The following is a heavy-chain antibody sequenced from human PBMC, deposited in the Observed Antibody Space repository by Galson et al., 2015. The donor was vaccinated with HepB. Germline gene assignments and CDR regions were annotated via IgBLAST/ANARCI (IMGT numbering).Heavy chain of an antibody. CDR2: ISGRGVST. CDR1: GFTFSGYV. D-gene: IGHD2-2*01. Sequence: SLRLSCAPSGFTFSGYVMSWVRQAPGKGLEWISSISGRGVSTYYADSVRGRFTISRDTSKNTVYLQMNSLRAEDTAVYHCAKDRYCGSTGCIDAFDIWSQGTMVTVSS. V-gene: IGHV3-23*01. CDR3: AKDRYCGSTGCIDAFDI. J-gene: IGHJ3*02.